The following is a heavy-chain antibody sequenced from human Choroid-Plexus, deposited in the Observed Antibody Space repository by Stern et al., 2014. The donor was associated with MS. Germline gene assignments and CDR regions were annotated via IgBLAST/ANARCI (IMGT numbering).Heavy chain of an antibody. Sequence: EVQLVQSGGGLVQPGGSLRLSCAASGFTFSSYDMHWVRQATGKGLEWVSAIGTAGDTYYPGSVKGRFPISRENAKNSLYLQMNSLRAGDTAVYYCARGYSSSSGGYYFDYWGQGTLVTVSS. CDR3: ARGYSSSSGGYYFDY. CDR1: GFTFSSYD. D-gene: IGHD6-6*01. CDR2: IGTAGDT. J-gene: IGHJ4*02. V-gene: IGHV3-13*01.